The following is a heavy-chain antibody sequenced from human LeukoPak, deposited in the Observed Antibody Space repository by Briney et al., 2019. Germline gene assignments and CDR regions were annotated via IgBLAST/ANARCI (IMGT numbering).Heavy chain of an antibody. CDR1: GFTFSSYA. V-gene: IGHV3-23*01. Sequence: GGSLRLSCAASGFTFSSYAMSWVRQAPGKGLEWVSAISGSGGSTYYADSVKGRFTISRDNAKNSLYLQMNSLRAEDTAVYYCARDVTGGDCFWGQGTLVTVSS. CDR3: ARDVTGGDCF. J-gene: IGHJ4*02. D-gene: IGHD2-21*02. CDR2: ISGSGGST.